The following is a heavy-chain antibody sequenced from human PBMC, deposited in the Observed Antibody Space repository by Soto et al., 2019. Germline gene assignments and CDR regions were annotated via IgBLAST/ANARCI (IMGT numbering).Heavy chain of an antibody. CDR1: GFPFSTYA. CDR2: ISYDGSNK. CDR3: AKLDSGWYFEH. J-gene: IGHJ4*02. D-gene: IGHD6-19*01. Sequence: GGSLRLSCTASGFPFSTYAMHWVRQAPGKGLEWVTVISYDGSNKYYADSVQGRFTISRDNSKNTLYLQMNSLRAEDTAVYYCAKLDSGWYFEHWGQGTLVTVSS. V-gene: IGHV3-30*18.